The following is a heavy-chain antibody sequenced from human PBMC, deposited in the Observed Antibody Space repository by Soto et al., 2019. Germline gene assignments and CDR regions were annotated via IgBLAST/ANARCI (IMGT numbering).Heavy chain of an antibody. D-gene: IGHD5-12*01. CDR1: GITVSSNY. CDR3: ARDLTDGYNYFGFDY. V-gene: IGHV3-53*01. CDR2: IYSGGST. J-gene: IGHJ4*02. Sequence: EVQLVESGGGLIQPGGSLRLSCAASGITVSSNYMSWVRQAPGKGLDWVSVIYSGGSTYYADSVKGRFTISRDNSKNTLYLPMNSLRAEDTAVYYCARDLTDGYNYFGFDYWGQGTLVTVSS.